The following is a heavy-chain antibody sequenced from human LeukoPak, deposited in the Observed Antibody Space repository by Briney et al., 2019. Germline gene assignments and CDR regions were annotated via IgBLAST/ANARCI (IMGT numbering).Heavy chain of an antibody. CDR1: GFTFSSYS. CDR3: ARNSATGFDY. Sequence: GGSLRLSCAASGFTFSSYSMNWVRQAPGKGLEWVSSISSSSSYIYYADSVKGRFTISRDNAKNTMYLQMNSLRAEDTAVYFCARNSATGFDYWGQGTLVTVSS. V-gene: IGHV3-21*01. CDR2: ISSSSSYI. J-gene: IGHJ4*02. D-gene: IGHD2/OR15-2a*01.